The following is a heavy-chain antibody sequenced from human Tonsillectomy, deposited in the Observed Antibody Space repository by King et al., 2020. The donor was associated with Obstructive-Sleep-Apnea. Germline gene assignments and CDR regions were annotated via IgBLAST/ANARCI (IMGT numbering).Heavy chain of an antibody. J-gene: IGHJ6*02. CDR3: ARDVIAAAGSGV. D-gene: IGHD6-13*01. CDR1: GGSISSYY. Sequence: QLQESGPGLVKPSETLSLTCTVSGGSISSYYWSWIRQPPGKGLEWIVYIYYSGSTNYNPSPKSRVTISVDTSTNQFSLKLSSVTAADTAVYYCARDVIAAAGSGVWGQGTTVTVSS. CDR2: IYYSGST. V-gene: IGHV4-59*01.